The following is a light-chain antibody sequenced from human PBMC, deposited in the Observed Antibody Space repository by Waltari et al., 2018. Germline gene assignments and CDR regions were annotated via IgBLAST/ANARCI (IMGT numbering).Light chain of an antibody. CDR1: QSCSSN. CDR3: QQYNNWPPWT. J-gene: IGKJ1*01. Sequence: EIVMTQSPATLSVSPGERATLSCRASQSCSSNLAWYQQKPGHSPRLRIYGASTRATGIPARFSGRGSGTEFTLTISSLQSEDFAVYYCQQYNNWPPWTFGQGTKVEIK. V-gene: IGKV3-15*01. CDR2: GAS.